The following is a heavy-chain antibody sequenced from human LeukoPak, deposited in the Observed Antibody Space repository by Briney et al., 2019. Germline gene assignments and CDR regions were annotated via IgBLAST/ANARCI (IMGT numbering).Heavy chain of an antibody. V-gene: IGHV4-59*08. CDR2: IYYSGST. Sequence: SETQSLTCTVSGGSISSYYWSWIRQPPGKRLEWIGYIYYSGSTNYTPSLKSRVTISVDTSKNQFSLKLSSVTAADTAVYYCARRESSGLIDACDIWGQGTMVSVSS. CDR3: ARRESSGLIDACDI. CDR1: GGSISSYY. J-gene: IGHJ3*02. D-gene: IGHD6-19*01.